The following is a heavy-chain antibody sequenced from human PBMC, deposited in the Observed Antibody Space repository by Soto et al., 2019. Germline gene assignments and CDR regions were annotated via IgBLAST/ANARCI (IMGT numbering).Heavy chain of an antibody. CDR1: GGTFSSYA. V-gene: IGHV1-69*13. CDR2: IIPIFGTA. J-gene: IGHJ5*02. CDR3: ARGVDSSSSAGSPHKANLFDP. D-gene: IGHD6-6*01. Sequence: GASVKVSCKASGGTFSSYAISWVRQAPGQGLEWMGGIIPIFGTANYAQKLQGRVTITADESTSTAYMELSSLRSEDTAVYYCARGVDSSSSAGSPHKANLFDPWGQGPLVTVSS.